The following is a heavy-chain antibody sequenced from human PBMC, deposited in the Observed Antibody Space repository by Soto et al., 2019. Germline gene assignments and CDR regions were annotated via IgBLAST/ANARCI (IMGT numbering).Heavy chain of an antibody. CDR2: IYSGAST. J-gene: IGHJ4*02. CDR3: ARDLSGTRWVEY. CDR1: GFTVSSNY. D-gene: IGHD3-10*01. V-gene: IGHV3-53*01. Sequence: WGSLRLSCGASGFTVSSNYMSWLRQAPGKGMEWVSVIYSGASTYYADSVKVRFTISRDTSKNTLYLQMNSLRAEDTAVSYGARDLSGTRWVEYLGQGTLVTVSS.